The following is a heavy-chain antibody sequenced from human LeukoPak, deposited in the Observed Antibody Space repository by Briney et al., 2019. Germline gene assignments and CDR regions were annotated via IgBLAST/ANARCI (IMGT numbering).Heavy chain of an antibody. D-gene: IGHD2-21*02. J-gene: IGHJ4*02. V-gene: IGHV3-7*01. Sequence: PGGSLSLSCAASGFMFSSYWMSWVRQAPGRGLEWVANINGDGKTTQYADSVRGRITISRDNAKSSLHLQVSSLRAEDSALYYCARDKSGGYFVEWGQGTLVTVSS. CDR3: ARDKSGGYFVE. CDR2: INGDGKTT. CDR1: GFMFSSYW.